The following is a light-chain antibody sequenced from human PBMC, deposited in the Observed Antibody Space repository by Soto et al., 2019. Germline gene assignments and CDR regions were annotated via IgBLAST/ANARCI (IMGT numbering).Light chain of an antibody. CDR2: DNE. Sequence: QSVLTQPPSVSAAPGQKVTISCSGSSSNIGNNYVSWYQQLPGTAPKLLIYDNEKRPSGIPDRFSGSKSGTAATLGITGLQTGDEADYYCGTWDTSLSAAVFGGGTQLTVL. CDR1: SSNIGNNY. CDR3: GTWDTSLSAAV. V-gene: IGLV1-51*01. J-gene: IGLJ3*02.